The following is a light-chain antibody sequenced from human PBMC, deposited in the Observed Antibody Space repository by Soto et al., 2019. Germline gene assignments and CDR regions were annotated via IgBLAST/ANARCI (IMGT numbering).Light chain of an antibody. CDR1: SSDVGGYNY. CDR2: DVT. Sequence: QSALTQPASVSGSPGQSITISCTVTSSDVGGYNYVSWYQQHPGKAPQLIIYDVTNRPSGVSDRFSGSKFGNTASLTISGLQDEDGTDYYCSSYNSSSTPFVFGAGTKLTVL. J-gene: IGLJ1*01. V-gene: IGLV2-14*03. CDR3: SSYNSSSTPFV.